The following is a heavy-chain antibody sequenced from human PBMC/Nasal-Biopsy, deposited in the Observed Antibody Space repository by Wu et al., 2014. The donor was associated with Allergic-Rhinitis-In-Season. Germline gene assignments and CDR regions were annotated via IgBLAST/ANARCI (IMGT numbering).Heavy chain of an antibody. CDR2: IYYSGST. V-gene: IGHV4-59*12. CDR1: GGSISSYY. Sequence: TLSLTCTVSGGSISSYYWSWIRQPAGKGLEWIGYIYYSGSTNYNPSLKSRVTISVDTSKNQFSLKLSSVTAADTAVYYCARVGRPFRGVNYWGQGTLVTVSS. CDR3: ARVGRPFRGVNY. D-gene: IGHD3-10*01. J-gene: IGHJ4*02.